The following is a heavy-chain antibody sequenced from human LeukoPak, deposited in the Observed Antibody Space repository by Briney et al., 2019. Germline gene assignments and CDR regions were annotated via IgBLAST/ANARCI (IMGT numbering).Heavy chain of an antibody. V-gene: IGHV4-38-2*02. Sequence: SETLSLTCTVSSYSISSDYYWGWIRQPPGKGLEWIGSIYHSGSTYYNPSLKSRVTISLDTSKNQFSLKLRSVTAADTAVYYCARDRLGEMNEAFDIWGQGTMVTVSS. CDR1: SYSISSDYY. CDR3: ARDRLGEMNEAFDI. D-gene: IGHD3-10*01. J-gene: IGHJ3*02. CDR2: IYHSGST.